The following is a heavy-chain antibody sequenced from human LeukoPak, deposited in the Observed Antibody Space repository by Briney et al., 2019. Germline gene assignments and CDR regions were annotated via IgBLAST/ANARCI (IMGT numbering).Heavy chain of an antibody. Sequence: SETLSLTCTVSGGSISSYCWSWIRQPPGKGLEWIGYIYYSGSTNYNPSLKSRVTISVDTSKNQFSLKLSSVTAADTAVYYCARHPSPSYYYDSSGYYYFDCWGQGTLVTVSS. D-gene: IGHD3-22*01. CDR1: GGSISSYC. CDR2: IYYSGST. CDR3: ARHPSPSYYYDSSGYYYFDC. V-gene: IGHV4-59*08. J-gene: IGHJ4*02.